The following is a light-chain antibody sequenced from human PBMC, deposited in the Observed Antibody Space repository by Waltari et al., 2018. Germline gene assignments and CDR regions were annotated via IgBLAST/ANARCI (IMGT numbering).Light chain of an antibody. CDR1: QSVRSN. Sequence: EIVMTQFPATLSVSPGERATLSCRASQSVRSNLAWYQQKPGPAPRLLIYAASTRATGIPASFSGSGAGTEFTLTISSLQSEDFAVYYCQQYNNWPLTFGGGTKVEIK. CDR3: QQYNNWPLT. CDR2: AAS. V-gene: IGKV3-15*01. J-gene: IGKJ4*01.